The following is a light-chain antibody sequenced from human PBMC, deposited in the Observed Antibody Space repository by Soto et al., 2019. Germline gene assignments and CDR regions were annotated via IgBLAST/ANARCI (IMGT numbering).Light chain of an antibody. CDR1: SSNIGAGYD. CDR3: QSSDSSLSAV. V-gene: IGLV1-40*01. CDR2: GNN. Sequence: QSVLTQPPSVSGAPGQRVTISCTGGSSNIGAGYDVHWYQQLPGTAPKLLISGNNNRPSGVPDRSSGSKSGTSASLAINGLQAEDEADYYCQSSDSSLSAVFGTGTKVTVL. J-gene: IGLJ1*01.